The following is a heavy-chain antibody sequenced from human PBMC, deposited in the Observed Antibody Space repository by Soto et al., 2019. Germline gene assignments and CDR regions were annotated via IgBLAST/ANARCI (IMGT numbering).Heavy chain of an antibody. D-gene: IGHD6-19*01. V-gene: IGHV4-59*08. CDR3: ARAVGDPLYYLDY. Sequence: QVQLQESGPGLVRPSETLSLTCTVSSDSISSYYWIWIRQSPGKGPEWIAYTDYSGNKNYNPSPHSRVAISEDTTKNQFCLRLGSVTAADTTVYYYARAVGDPLYYLDYWGQGTLVTVSS. CDR1: SDSISSYY. J-gene: IGHJ4*02. CDR2: TDYSGNK.